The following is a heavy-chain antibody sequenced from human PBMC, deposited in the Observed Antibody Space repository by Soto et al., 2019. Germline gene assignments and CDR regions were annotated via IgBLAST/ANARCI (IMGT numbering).Heavy chain of an antibody. CDR3: ARDGRSSYSSGWYYFDY. CDR2: IIPVSGGT. V-gene: IGHV1-69*05. D-gene: IGHD6-19*01. J-gene: IGHJ4*02. CDR1: GGTFSYSA. Sequence: RASVKVSCKASGGTFSYSAISWVRQAPGQGLEWMGGIIPVSGGTNNAQKFQGRVTMTRDESTSTAYMELSRLRPDDTAVYYCARDGRSSYSSGWYYFDYWGQGTLVTVSS.